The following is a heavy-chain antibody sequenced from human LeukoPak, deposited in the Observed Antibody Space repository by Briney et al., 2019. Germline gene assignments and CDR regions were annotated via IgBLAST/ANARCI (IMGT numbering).Heavy chain of an antibody. CDR2: INPKSGDP. D-gene: IGHD3-10*01. CDR1: GYRFTGYY. J-gene: IGHJ4*02. Sequence: ASVKVSCKTSGYRFTGYYMHWVRQAPGQGLEWMGWINPKSGDPIYVQKFQGRVTMTEDTSTDTAYMELSSLRSEDTAVYYCATVPYGSGSYYVDYFDYWGQGTLVTVSS. V-gene: IGHV1-2*02. CDR3: ATVPYGSGSYYVDYFDY.